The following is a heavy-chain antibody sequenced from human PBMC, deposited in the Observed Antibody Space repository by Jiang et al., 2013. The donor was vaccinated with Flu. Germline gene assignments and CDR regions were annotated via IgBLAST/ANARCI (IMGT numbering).Heavy chain of an antibody. D-gene: IGHD4-17*01. CDR3: ASYDYGDSVVDY. J-gene: IGHJ4*02. V-gene: IGHV3-73*01. Sequence: LSCAASGFTFSDFAMHWVRQASGKGLEWVGRIRSKTNNYATAYAASAKGRFTVSRDDSKSTAYLQMNSLRIEDTAVYYCASYDYGDSVVDYWGQGTLVTVSS. CDR1: GFTFSDFA. CDR2: IRSKTNNYAT.